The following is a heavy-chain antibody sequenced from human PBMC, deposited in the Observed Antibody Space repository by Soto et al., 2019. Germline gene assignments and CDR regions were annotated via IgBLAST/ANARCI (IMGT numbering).Heavy chain of an antibody. CDR1: GFTVSSNY. Sequence: EVQLVETGGGLIQRGGSLRLSCAASGFTVSSNYMSWVRQAPGKGLEWVSVIYSGGSTYYADSVKGRFTISRDNSKNTLYLHMNSLRAEDTAEYYCARDLTREGTFDYWGQGTLVTVSS. CDR2: IYSGGST. V-gene: IGHV3-53*02. D-gene: IGHD1-1*01. J-gene: IGHJ4*02. CDR3: ARDLTREGTFDY.